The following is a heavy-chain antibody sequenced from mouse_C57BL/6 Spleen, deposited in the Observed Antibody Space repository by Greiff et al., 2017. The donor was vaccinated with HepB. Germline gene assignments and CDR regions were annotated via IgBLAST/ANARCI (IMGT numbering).Heavy chain of an antibody. Sequence: VKLKQPGAELVKPGASVKVSCKASGYTFTSYWMHWVKQRPGQGLEWIGRIHPSDSDTNYNQKFKGKATLTVDKSSSTAYMQLSSLTSEDSAVYYCAINWAYGSSHYFDYWGQGTTLTVSS. D-gene: IGHD1-1*01. V-gene: IGHV1-74*01. CDR3: AINWAYGSSHYFDY. CDR1: GYTFTSYW. CDR2: IHPSDSDT. J-gene: IGHJ2*01.